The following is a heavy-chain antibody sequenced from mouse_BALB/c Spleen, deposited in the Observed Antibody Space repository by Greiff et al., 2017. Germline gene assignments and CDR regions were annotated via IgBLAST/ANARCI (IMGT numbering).Heavy chain of an antibody. CDR2: ISYSGST. J-gene: IGHJ1*01. CDR1: GYSITSDYA. CDR3: ASPLYQNWYFDV. Sequence: VQLKESGPGLVKPSQSLSLTCTVTGYSITSDYAWNWIRQFPGNKLEWMGYISYSGSTSYNPSLKSRISITRDTSKNQFFLQLNSVTTEDTATYYCASPLYQNWYFDVWGAGTTVTVSS. V-gene: IGHV3-2*02.